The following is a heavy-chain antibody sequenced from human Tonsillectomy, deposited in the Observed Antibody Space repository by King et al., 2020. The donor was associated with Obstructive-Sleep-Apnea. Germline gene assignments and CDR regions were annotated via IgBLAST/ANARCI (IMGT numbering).Heavy chain of an antibody. Sequence: QLQESGPGLVKPSQTLSLTCTVSGASISSGNYYWSWIRQHPGKGLEWIGYIDYSGNTYYNPSLKSRVTISVDTSKNQFSLKVNSVTAADTAVYYCARDTGYDSSAYYSPFGYWGQGTLVTVSS. D-gene: IGHD3-22*01. CDR3: ARDTGYDSSAYYSPFGY. V-gene: IGHV4-31*03. J-gene: IGHJ4*02. CDR2: IDYSGNT. CDR1: GASISSGNYY.